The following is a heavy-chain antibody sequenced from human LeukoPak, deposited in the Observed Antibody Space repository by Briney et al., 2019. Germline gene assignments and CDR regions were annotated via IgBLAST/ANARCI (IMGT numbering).Heavy chain of an antibody. CDR1: GGSISTYY. CDR2: IYDSGST. J-gene: IGHJ4*02. Sequence: SETLSLTCTVSGGSISTYYWSWIRPPPGKGLEWIGYIYDSGSTNYNPSLKSRVAISVDTSKNQFSLKLSSVTAADTAVYYCARDQRGPFYFDYWGQGTLVTVSS. CDR3: ARDQRGPFYFDY. D-gene: IGHD3-3*02. V-gene: IGHV4-59*01.